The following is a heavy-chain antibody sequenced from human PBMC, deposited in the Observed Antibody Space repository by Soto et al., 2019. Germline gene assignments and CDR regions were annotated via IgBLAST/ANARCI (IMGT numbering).Heavy chain of an antibody. CDR2: IYYSGST. D-gene: IGHD3-3*01. CDR1: GGSIRSSSSY. CDR3: ARRRGVVQDGMDV. Sequence: QLQLQESGPGLVKPSETLSLTCTVSGGSIRSSSSYWDWIRQPPGKGLEWIGSIYYSGSTYYNPSLKRRVIISMDKSKNQFSLNVSSVTAADPAVYYCARRRGVVQDGMDVWGQGTTVIVSS. J-gene: IGHJ6*02. V-gene: IGHV4-39*01.